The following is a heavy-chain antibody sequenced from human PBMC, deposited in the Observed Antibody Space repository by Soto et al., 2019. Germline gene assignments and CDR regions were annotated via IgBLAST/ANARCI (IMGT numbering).Heavy chain of an antibody. CDR3: ARAAGYCSGGSCYSYYYYGMDV. J-gene: IGHJ6*02. V-gene: IGHV1-2*02. D-gene: IGHD2-15*01. CDR1: GYTFTGYY. CDR2: INPNSGGT. Sequence: GASVKVSCRASGYTFTGYYMHWVRQAPGQGLEWMGWINPNSGGTNYAQKLQGRVTMTTDTSTSTAYMELRSLRSNDTAVYYCARAAGYCSGGSCYSYYYYGMDVWGQGTTVTVS.